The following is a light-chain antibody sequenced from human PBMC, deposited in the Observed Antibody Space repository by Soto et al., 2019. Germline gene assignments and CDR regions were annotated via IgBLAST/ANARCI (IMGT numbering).Light chain of an antibody. CDR2: EVS. J-gene: IGLJ3*02. CDR3: SSQTGGPQVV. V-gene: IGLV2-18*02. Sequence: QSALTQPPSVSGSPGQSVTISCAGTSSDIGTRNYVSWYQQPPGTAPKVIIYEVSNRPSGVPDRFSGSKSGNTASLTISGLRAEDEAEYYCSSQTGGPQVVFGGGTKLTVL. CDR1: SSDIGTRNY.